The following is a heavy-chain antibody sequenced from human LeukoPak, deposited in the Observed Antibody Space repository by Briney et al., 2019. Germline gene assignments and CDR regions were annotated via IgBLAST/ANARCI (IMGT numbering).Heavy chain of an antibody. CDR2: IHHSGST. Sequence: SETLSLTCTVSGYSISSGYYWGWIRQPPGKGLEWIGSIHHSGSTYYNPSLKSRVTISVDTSKNQFSLKLSSVTAADTAVYYCARVVYCSSTTCGYYYMDVWGKGTTVTVS. J-gene: IGHJ6*03. CDR1: GYSISSGYY. D-gene: IGHD2-2*01. V-gene: IGHV4-38-2*02. CDR3: ARVVYCSSTTCGYYYMDV.